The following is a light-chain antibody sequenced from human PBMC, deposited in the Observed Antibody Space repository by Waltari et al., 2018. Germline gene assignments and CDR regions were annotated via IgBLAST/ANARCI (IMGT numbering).Light chain of an antibody. CDR3: AAWDDSLSGLYV. CDR2: RTN. V-gene: IGLV1-47*01. Sequence: QSVLTQPPSASGTPGQWVTISCSGSSSNIKNNYVYWYQPLPGTTPKLLIYRTNQRPSGVPDRFSGSKSGTSASLAISGLRSEDEADYYCAAWDDSLSGLYVFGTGTKVTVL. CDR1: SSNIKNNY. J-gene: IGLJ1*01.